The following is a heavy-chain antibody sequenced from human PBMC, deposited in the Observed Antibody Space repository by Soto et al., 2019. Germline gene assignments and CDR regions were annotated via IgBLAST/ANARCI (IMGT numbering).Heavy chain of an antibody. D-gene: IGHD2-21*02. CDR1: GYILSSYN. J-gene: IGHJ4*02. V-gene: IGHV1-46*01. CDR2: INPSGGRT. Sequence: QVQLVQSGAEVKEPGASVKVSCKASGYILSSYNMHWVRQAPGQGLEWMGMINPSGGRTSYAQKFHDRVTRTRDTSTNTVYMELSSLRSDDTAVYYCARTYCAADCPRRDFDYWGQGTLVTVSS. CDR3: ARTYCAADCPRRDFDY.